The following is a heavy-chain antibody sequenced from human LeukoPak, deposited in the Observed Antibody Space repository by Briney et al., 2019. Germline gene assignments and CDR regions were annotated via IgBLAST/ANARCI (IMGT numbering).Heavy chain of an antibody. V-gene: IGHV3-9*01. CDR3: AKDHRIAVAGTVGAFDI. Sequence: SLRLSCAASGFTFDDYAMHWVWQAPGKGLEGVSGISGNSGSIGYADSVKGRFTISRDNAKTSLYLQMNSLRAEDTALYYCAKDHRIAVAGTVGAFDIWGQGTMVTVSS. CDR2: ISGNSGSI. CDR1: GFTFDDYA. J-gene: IGHJ3*02. D-gene: IGHD6-19*01.